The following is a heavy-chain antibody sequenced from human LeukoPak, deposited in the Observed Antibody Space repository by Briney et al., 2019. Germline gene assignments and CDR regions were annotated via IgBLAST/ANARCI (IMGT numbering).Heavy chain of an antibody. CDR2: ISYDGSNK. J-gene: IGHJ4*02. V-gene: IGHV3-30-3*01. Sequence: GESLKISCAASGFTFSSYAMHWVRQAPGKGLEWVAVISYDGSNKYYADSVKGRFTISRDNSKNTLYLQMNSLRAEDTAVYYCARGGRWLQPEIDYWGQGTLVTVSS. D-gene: IGHD5-24*01. CDR1: GFTFSSYA. CDR3: ARGGRWLQPEIDY.